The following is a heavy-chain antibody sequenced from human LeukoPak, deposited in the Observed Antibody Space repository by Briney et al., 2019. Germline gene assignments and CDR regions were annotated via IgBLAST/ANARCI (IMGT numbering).Heavy chain of an antibody. J-gene: IGHJ4*02. V-gene: IGHV1-69*01. Sequence: SVKVSCKASGGTFSSYAISWVRQAPGQWLEWMGGIIPIFGTANYAQKFQGRVTITADESTSTAYMEPSSLRSEDTAVYYCVRDYDILTGRTYRLDYWGQGTLVTVSS. CDR3: VRDYDILTGRTYRLDY. CDR2: IIPIFGTA. D-gene: IGHD3-9*01. CDR1: GGTFSSYA.